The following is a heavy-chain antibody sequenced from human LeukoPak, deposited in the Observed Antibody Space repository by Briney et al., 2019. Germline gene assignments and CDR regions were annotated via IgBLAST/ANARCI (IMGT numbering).Heavy chain of an antibody. V-gene: IGHV3-21*01. CDR3: ARDGGLNYDFWSGRSYNWFDP. D-gene: IGHD3-3*01. CDR2: ISSSSSYI. Sequence: GGSLRFSGAASGFTFSSYSMTWVRQAQGKGLEWVSSISSSSSYIYYADSVKGRFTISRDNAKNSLYLQMNSLRAEDTAVYYCARDGGLNYDFWSGRSYNWFDPWGQGTLVTVSS. J-gene: IGHJ5*02. CDR1: GFTFSSYS.